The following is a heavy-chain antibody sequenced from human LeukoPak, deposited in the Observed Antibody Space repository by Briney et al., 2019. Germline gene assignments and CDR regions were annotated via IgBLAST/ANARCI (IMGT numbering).Heavy chain of an antibody. V-gene: IGHV1-46*01. D-gene: IGHD1-26*01. CDR3: ARDNGVGAISAFDI. J-gene: IGHJ3*02. CDR2: INPSGGST. CDR1: GYTFTSYY. Sequence: GASVKVSCMASGYTFTSYYMHCVRQAPGQGREWMGIINPSGGSTSYAQKSQGRVTMTRDTSTSTVYMELSSLRSEDTAVYYCARDNGVGAISAFDIWGQGTMVTVSS.